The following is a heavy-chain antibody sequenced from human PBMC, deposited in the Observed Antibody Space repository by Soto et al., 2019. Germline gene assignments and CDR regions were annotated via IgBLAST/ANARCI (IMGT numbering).Heavy chain of an antibody. CDR3: AREDILGARSFDY. CDR1: GFTFSGYS. Sequence: GALLLTCSASGFTFSGYSVNWVRQAPGKGLEWVSYISSGSKTIYYADSVKGRFTVSRDNARNSQYLQMNSLRDEDTAVYYCAREDILGARSFDYWGQGTLVNVSS. CDR2: ISSGSKTI. D-gene: IGHD1-26*01. V-gene: IGHV3-48*02. J-gene: IGHJ4*02.